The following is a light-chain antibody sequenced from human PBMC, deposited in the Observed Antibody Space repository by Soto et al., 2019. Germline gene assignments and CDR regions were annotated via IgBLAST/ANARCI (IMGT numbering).Light chain of an antibody. CDR2: EVS. Sequence: QSALTQPASVSGSPGQSITISCTGTSSDVGGYNCVSWYQQHPGKAPKLMIYEVSNRPSGVSNRFSGSKSGNTASLTISGLQAEDEADYYCSSYSTSYFYFFGSGTKVTVL. CDR3: SSYSTSYFYF. V-gene: IGLV2-14*01. CDR1: SSDVGGYNC. J-gene: IGLJ1*01.